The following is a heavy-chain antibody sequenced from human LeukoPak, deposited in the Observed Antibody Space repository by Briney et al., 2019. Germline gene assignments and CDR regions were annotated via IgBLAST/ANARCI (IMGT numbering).Heavy chain of an antibody. Sequence: GGSLRLSCAASGFTFRSYWMSWVRQAPGKGLEWVAVISYDGSNKYYADSVKGRFTISRDNSKNTLYLQMNSLRAEDTAVYYCAKDYYDSSGYYLFDYWGQGTLVTVSS. J-gene: IGHJ4*02. CDR1: GFTFRSYW. CDR3: AKDYYDSSGYYLFDY. V-gene: IGHV3-30*18. D-gene: IGHD3-22*01. CDR2: ISYDGSNK.